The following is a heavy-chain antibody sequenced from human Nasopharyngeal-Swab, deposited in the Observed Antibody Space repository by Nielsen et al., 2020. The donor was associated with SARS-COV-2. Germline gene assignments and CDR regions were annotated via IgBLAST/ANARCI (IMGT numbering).Heavy chain of an antibody. CDR2: VHHSGST. V-gene: IGHV4-34*01. J-gene: IGHJ4*02. D-gene: IGHD6-13*01. CDR3: ARGRATSSWFGRKPYDY. Sequence: ESLKISCAVYGASFSDYYWSWIRQPPGRGLEWIGEVHHSGSTSYNPSLKSRVTISVDTSRNQFSLKLSSVTAADSAVYYCARGRATSSWFGRKPYDYWGQGTLVTVSS. CDR1: GASFSDYY.